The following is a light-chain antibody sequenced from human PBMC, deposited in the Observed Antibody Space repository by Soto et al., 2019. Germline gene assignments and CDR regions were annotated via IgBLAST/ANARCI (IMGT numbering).Light chain of an antibody. Sequence: EIVLTQSPVTLSLSPGERASLSCRASQSIASHLAWYQQKPGQAPRLLIYGASSRATGIPDRFSGSGSGTGFTLTISRLEPEDFAVYYCQQYGSSPQTFGQGTKVDIK. CDR1: QSIASH. J-gene: IGKJ1*01. CDR2: GAS. CDR3: QQYGSSPQT. V-gene: IGKV3-20*01.